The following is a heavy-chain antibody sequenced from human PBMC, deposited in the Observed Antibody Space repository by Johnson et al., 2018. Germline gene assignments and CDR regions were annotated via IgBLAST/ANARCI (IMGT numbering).Heavy chain of an antibody. CDR1: GFTFGDFV. CDR2: ISSDGRNT. CDR3: ARDKAPYYFDWYFQF. Sequence: QVQLVQSGGGAVQPGRSLRLSCVASGFTFGDFVMSWVRQAPGKGLEWVTAISSDGRNTYYADSVRGRFTISRDNAKNTLHLQMNSLRPEDTAVYYCARDKAPYYFDWYFQFWGQGTLVTVSS. V-gene: IGHV3-30*03. D-gene: IGHD3-22*01. J-gene: IGHJ1*01.